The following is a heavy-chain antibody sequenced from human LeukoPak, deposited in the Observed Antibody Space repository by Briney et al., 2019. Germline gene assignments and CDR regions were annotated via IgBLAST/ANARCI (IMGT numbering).Heavy chain of an antibody. D-gene: IGHD2-15*01. Sequence: GGSPRLSCAASGFTFSSYAMSWVRQAPGKGLEWVSAISGSGGSTYYADSVKGRFTISRDNSKNTLHLQMNSLRAEDTAVYYCAKFAVVPSWYFDYWGQGTLVTVSS. CDR2: ISGSGGST. V-gene: IGHV3-23*01. CDR3: AKFAVVPSWYFDY. CDR1: GFTFSSYA. J-gene: IGHJ4*02.